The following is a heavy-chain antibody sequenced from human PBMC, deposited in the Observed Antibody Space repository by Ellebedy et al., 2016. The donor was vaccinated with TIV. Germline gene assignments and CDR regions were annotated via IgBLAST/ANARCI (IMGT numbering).Heavy chain of an antibody. J-gene: IGHJ5*02. CDR3: AKVLFAFGELESTFDP. V-gene: IGHV3-30*02. CDR1: GFTFPSYG. D-gene: IGHD3-10*01. CDR2: IRYDGSDK. Sequence: GESLKISCAASGFTFPSYGMHWVRQAPGKGLEWVTFIRYDGSDKYYADSVKGRFTVSRDNSKNTLTLQMNSLRLEDTAVYYCAKVLFAFGELESTFDPWGQGTLVIVSS.